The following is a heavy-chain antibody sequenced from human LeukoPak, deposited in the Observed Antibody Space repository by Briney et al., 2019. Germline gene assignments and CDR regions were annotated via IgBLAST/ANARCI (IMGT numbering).Heavy chain of an antibody. V-gene: IGHV3-15*01. CDR2: IKSKIDGGTT. CDR3: ATHLGWSDTIDY. CDR1: GFTFSNAW. Sequence: GGSLRLSCAASGFTFSNAWMRWVRQTPGKGLEWVGRIKSKIDGGTTDYAAPVKGRFTISRDDSQNTLSLQMNSLKTEDTAVYYCATHLGWSDTIDYWGRGTLVTVSS. J-gene: IGHJ4*02. D-gene: IGHD3/OR15-3a*01.